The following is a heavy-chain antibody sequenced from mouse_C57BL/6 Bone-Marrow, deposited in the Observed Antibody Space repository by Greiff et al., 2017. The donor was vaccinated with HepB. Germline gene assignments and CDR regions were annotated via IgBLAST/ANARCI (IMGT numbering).Heavy chain of an antibody. D-gene: IGHD2-4*01. J-gene: IGHJ3*01. CDR3: ERAAPYYDDGFAY. V-gene: IGHV1-47*01. CDR1: GYTFTSYR. Sequence: QVQLQQSGAELVKPGASVKLSCKASGYTFTSYRIDWVKQNHGQSLEWIGNFDPYNGDTKYNEKFKGKATLTVDKSSSTAYLDLSRVTSDYSAVYYCERAAPYYDDGFAYWGQGTLVTVSA. CDR2: FDPYNGDT.